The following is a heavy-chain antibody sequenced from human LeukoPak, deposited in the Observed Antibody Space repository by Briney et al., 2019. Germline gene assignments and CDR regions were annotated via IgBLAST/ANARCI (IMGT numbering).Heavy chain of an antibody. CDR2: IYYSGST. J-gene: IGHJ4*02. D-gene: IGHD6-13*01. CDR1: GGSISSYY. V-gene: IGHV4-59*08. CDR3: ARLFSNNSSWYTNDY. Sequence: PSETLSLTCTVSGGSISSYYWSWIRQPPGKGLEWIGYIYYSGSTNYNPSLKSRVTISVDTSKNQFSLKLSSVTAADTAVYYCARLFSNNSSWYTNDYWGQGTLVTVSS.